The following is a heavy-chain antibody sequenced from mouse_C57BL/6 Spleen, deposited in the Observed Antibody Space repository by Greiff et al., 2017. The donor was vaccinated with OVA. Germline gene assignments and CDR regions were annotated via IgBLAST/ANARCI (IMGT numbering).Heavy chain of an antibody. V-gene: IGHV8-8*01. D-gene: IGHD1-3*01. CDR3: ARIVGVITTDHWYFDV. CDR1: GFSLSTFGMG. Sequence: QVTLKESGPGILQPSQTLSLTCSFSGFSLSTFGMGVGWIRQPSGKGLEWLAHIWWDDDKYYNPALKSRLTISKDTSKNQVFLKIANVDTAVTATYYCARIVGVITTDHWYFDVWGTGTTVTVSS. J-gene: IGHJ1*03. CDR2: IWWDDDK.